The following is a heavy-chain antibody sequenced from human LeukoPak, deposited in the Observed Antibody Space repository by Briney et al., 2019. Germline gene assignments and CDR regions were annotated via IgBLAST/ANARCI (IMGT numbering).Heavy chain of an antibody. CDR2: ISGSGGST. CDR3: AKDQGVSYYDFWRGYGFDP. V-gene: IGHV3-23*01. Sequence: GGSLRLSCAASGFTFSSYAMSWVRQAPGKGLEWVSAISGSGGSTYYADSVKGRFTISRDNSKNTLYLQMNSLRAEDTAVYYCAKDQGVSYYDFWRGYGFDPWGQGTLVTVSS. CDR1: GFTFSSYA. D-gene: IGHD3-3*01. J-gene: IGHJ5*02.